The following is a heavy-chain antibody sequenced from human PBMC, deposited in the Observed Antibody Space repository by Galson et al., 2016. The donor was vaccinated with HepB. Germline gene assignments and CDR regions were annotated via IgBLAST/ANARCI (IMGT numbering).Heavy chain of an antibody. D-gene: IGHD3-16*01. CDR1: GYSFTDYW. Sequence: QSGAEVKKPGESLRISCKGSGYSFTDYWIGWVRQMPGKGLEWMGIIYPGDSHTRYSPSFQGQVTISADKSISTAYLQWSSLKASGTAIYYCARRLAHDSKIWDIDYWGQGTLVTVSS. CDR2: IYPGDSHT. V-gene: IGHV5-51*01. CDR3: ARRLAHDSKIWDIDY. J-gene: IGHJ4*02.